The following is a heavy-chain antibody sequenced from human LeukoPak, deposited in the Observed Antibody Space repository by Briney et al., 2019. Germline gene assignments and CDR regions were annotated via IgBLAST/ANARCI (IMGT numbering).Heavy chain of an antibody. D-gene: IGHD6-13*01. CDR1: GASISSYY. Sequence: SETLSLTCTFSGASISSYYWNWIRQPPGKGLEWIGNIYYTGSTSYNPSLKSRVTISVDTSNNQFSLKLSSVTAADTAVYYCVGVAIAAAGGEDFHQWGQGTLLTVSS. CDR2: IYYTGST. V-gene: IGHV4-59*01. CDR3: VGVAIAAAGGEDFHQ. J-gene: IGHJ1*01.